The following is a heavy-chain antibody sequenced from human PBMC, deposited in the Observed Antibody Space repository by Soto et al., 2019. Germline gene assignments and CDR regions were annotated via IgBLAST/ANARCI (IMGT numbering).Heavy chain of an antibody. V-gene: IGHV1-69*12. CDR1: GGTFSSYA. Sequence: QVQLVQSGAEVKNPGSSVKVYCKASGGTFSSYAISWVRQAPGQGLEWMGGIIPIFGTANYAQKFQGRVTTTAEEFTYTGCMELSSMIPEAMHVYYCARDQGASGNTHPYIDLWGRVTLVTAS. CDR3: ARDQGASGNTHPYIDL. D-gene: IGHD1-26*01. J-gene: IGHJ2*01. CDR2: IIPIFGTA.